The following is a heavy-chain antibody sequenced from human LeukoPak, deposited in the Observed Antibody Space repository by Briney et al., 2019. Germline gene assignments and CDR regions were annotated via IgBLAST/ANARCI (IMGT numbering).Heavy chain of an antibody. CDR3: AKSNGYGLMDI. V-gene: IGHV4-39*07. CDR2: IFYSGST. Sequence: SETLSLTCTVSSGSISTSNYYWGWVRQPPGKALEWIGNIFYSGSTYYSPSLKSRVTISLDTSRNQFSLKLNSVTAADTAVYYCAKSNGYGLMDIWGQGTMVTVSS. J-gene: IGHJ3*02. CDR1: SGSISTSNYY. D-gene: IGHD3-22*01.